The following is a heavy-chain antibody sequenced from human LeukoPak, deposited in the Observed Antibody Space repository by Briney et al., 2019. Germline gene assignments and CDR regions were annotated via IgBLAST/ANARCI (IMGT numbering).Heavy chain of an antibody. CDR1: GYTFTSYD. J-gene: IGHJ4*02. CDR3: SRGSMGRGLFFRWLRGYFDY. D-gene: IGHD5-24*01. CDR2: MNPNSGNT. Sequence: ASVKVSCKASGYTFTSYDINWVRQATGQGLEWMGWMNPNSGNTGYAQKFQGRVTITRNTSIGTAYMELSSLRSEHTAVYYCSRGSMGRGLFFRWLRGYFDYWGQGTLVTVSS. V-gene: IGHV1-8*01.